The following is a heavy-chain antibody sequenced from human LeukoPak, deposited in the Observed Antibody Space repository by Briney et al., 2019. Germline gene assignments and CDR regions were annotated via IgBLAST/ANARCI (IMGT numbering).Heavy chain of an antibody. CDR1: GFTFSSYW. V-gene: IGHV3-7*01. Sequence: PGGSLRLSCAASGFTFSSYWMSWVRQAPGKGLEWVANIKQDGSEKYYVDFVKGRFTISRDNAKNSLYLQMNSLRAEDTAVYYCARDAGIAVAESVDYWGQGTLVTVSS. D-gene: IGHD6-19*01. CDR3: ARDAGIAVAESVDY. J-gene: IGHJ4*02. CDR2: IKQDGSEK.